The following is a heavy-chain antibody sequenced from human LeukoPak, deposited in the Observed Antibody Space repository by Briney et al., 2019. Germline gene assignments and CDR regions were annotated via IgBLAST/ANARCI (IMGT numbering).Heavy chain of an antibody. CDR2: ISDTGRLS. D-gene: IGHD5-24*01. CDR3: AKPDLSDGYSYAS. CDR1: GFTFSSSA. Sequence: RGSLRLSCAASGFTFSSSAMSWVRQAPGKGLEWVAAISDTGRLSYCADSVNSRFTISRDNSKNTLSLQRNSLSAADTAVYYCAKPDLSDGYSYASWGQGTLITVSS. V-gene: IGHV3-23*01. J-gene: IGHJ5*02.